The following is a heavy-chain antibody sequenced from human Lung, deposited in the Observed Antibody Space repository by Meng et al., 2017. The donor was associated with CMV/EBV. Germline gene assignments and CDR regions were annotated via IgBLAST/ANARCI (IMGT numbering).Heavy chain of an antibody. Sequence: GESLKISCAASGFSFSNIAVRWVRQAPGRGLEWVSNIDGGNRTFYARSVKGRITISRDSSKNIVYLQMNSLKAEDTAVYFCAKDSHYPYCYGMDVWGQGTTVTVSS. CDR3: AKDSHYPYCYGMDV. CDR1: GFSFSNIA. J-gene: IGHJ6*02. CDR2: IDGGNRT. V-gene: IGHV3-23*01. D-gene: IGHD2-21*01.